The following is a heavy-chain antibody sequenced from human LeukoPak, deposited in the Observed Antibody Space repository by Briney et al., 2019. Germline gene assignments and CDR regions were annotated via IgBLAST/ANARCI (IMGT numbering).Heavy chain of an antibody. J-gene: IGHJ6*02. CDR3: ARSREVGRYVWVLDDRLDA. CDR2: VNPDYYDT. Sequence: ASVRVSCKASGYTFTSYDLNGVRQAPGQGREWMGWVNPDYYDTGSAHRFQGRITRTRATSIRTAYMELSGLRYADTAIYSCARSREVGRYVWVLDDRLDAWGQGTTVTVSS. V-gene: IGHV1-8*01. CDR1: GYTFTSYD. D-gene: IGHD3-16*01.